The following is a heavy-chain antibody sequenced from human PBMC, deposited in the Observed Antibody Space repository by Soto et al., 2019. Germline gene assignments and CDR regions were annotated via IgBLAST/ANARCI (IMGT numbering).Heavy chain of an antibody. CDR3: AKTPMGESYFDY. CDR1: GFTFSSYG. V-gene: IGHV3-30*18. J-gene: IGHJ4*02. Sequence: PGGSLRLSCAASGFTFSSYGMHWVRQAPGKGLEWVAVISYDGSNKYYADSVKGRFTISRDNSKNTLYLQMNSLRAEDTAVYYCAKTPMGESYFDYWGQGTLVTVSS. D-gene: IGHD3-16*01. CDR2: ISYDGSNK.